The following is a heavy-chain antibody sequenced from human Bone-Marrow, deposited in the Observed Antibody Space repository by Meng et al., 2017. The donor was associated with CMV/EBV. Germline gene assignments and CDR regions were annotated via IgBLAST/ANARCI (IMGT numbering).Heavy chain of an antibody. Sequence: ASVKVSCKASGYTFTGYYMHWVRQAPGQGLEWMGWINPNSGGTNYAQKFQGRATMTRDTSISTAYMELSRLRSDDTAVYYCARNPDYYDSSGYYMGGSNWFDPWGQGTLVTVSS. CDR3: ARNPDYYDSSGYYMGGSNWFDP. J-gene: IGHJ5*02. D-gene: IGHD3-22*01. CDR1: GYTFTGYY. V-gene: IGHV1-2*02. CDR2: INPNSGGT.